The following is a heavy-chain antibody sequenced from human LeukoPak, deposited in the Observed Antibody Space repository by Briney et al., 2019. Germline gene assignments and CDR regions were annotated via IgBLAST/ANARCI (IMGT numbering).Heavy chain of an antibody. V-gene: IGHV1-69*04. Sequence: ASVKVSCKASGGTFSSYAISWVRQAPGRGLEWMGRIIPILGIAIYAQKFQGRVTITADKSTSTAYMELSSLRSEDTAVYYCARVNCSSTSCYASFDYWGQGTLVTVSS. D-gene: IGHD2-2*01. CDR3: ARVNCSSTSCYASFDY. CDR1: GGTFSSYA. J-gene: IGHJ4*02. CDR2: IIPILGIA.